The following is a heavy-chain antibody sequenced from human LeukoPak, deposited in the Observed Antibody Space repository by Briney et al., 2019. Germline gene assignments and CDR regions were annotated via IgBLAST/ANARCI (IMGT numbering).Heavy chain of an antibody. CDR1: GYTFTGCY. D-gene: IGHD3-3*01. J-gene: IGHJ4*02. CDR3: ARVDSRGYEYDY. Sequence: ASVKVSCKASGYTFTGCYMHWVRQAPGQGLEWMGWINPNSGGTNYAQKFQGRVTMTRDTSISTAYMELSRLRSDGTAVYYCARVDSRGYEYDYWGQGTLVTVSS. CDR2: INPNSGGT. V-gene: IGHV1-2*02.